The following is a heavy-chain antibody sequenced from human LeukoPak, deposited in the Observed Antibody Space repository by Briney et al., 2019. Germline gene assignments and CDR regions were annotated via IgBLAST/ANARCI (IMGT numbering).Heavy chain of an antibody. J-gene: IGHJ4*02. CDR2: IWFDGSNK. D-gene: IGHD4-17*01. CDR3: TTDLFDYGDYGNLSLFDY. V-gene: IGHV3-33*01. CDR1: GFSFSTYG. Sequence: GGSLRLPCEASGFSFSTYGMHWVRQAPGKGLEWVALIWFDGSNKHYADSVKGRFTISRDNSKNTMYLQMDSLRAEDTAVYYCTTDLFDYGDYGNLSLFDYWGQGTLVTVSS.